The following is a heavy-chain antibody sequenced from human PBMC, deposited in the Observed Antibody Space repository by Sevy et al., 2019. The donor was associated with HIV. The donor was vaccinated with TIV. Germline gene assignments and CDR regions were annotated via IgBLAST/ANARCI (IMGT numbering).Heavy chain of an antibody. D-gene: IGHD3-10*01. J-gene: IGHJ4*02. CDR2: MSYDGGNK. Sequence: GGSLRLSCAVSGFTFSRYAMHWVRQAPGKGLEWVAVMSYDGGNKYYAYSVKGRFTISRDNSKNTLFLHMNSLRAEDTAVYYCARIGMGQTYGTPPWYWGQGTLVTVSS. CDR3: ARIGMGQTYGTPPWY. V-gene: IGHV3-30-3*01. CDR1: GFTFSRYA.